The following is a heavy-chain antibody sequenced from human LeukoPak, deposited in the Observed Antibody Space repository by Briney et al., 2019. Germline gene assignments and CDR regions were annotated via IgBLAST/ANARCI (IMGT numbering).Heavy chain of an antibody. CDR1: GYTFTSYG. V-gene: IGHV1-18*01. Sequence: ASVKVSCKASGYTFTSYGISWVRQAPGQGLEWMGWISAYNGNTNYAQKLQGRVTMTTDTSTSTAYMELRSLRSDDTAVYYCARDNSVYGSGSYYRGYWGQGTLVTVSS. J-gene: IGHJ4*02. D-gene: IGHD3-10*01. CDR2: ISAYNGNT. CDR3: ARDNSVYGSGSYYRGY.